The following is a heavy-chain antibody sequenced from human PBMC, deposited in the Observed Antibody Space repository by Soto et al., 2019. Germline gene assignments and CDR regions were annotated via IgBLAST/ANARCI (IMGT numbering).Heavy chain of an antibody. CDR1: GFTFSNAW. V-gene: IGHV3-15*01. CDR3: TTGTFNINEVVPVLVP. Sequence: GGSLRLSCAASGFTFSNAWMSWVRQAPGKGLEWVGRIKSKTDGGTTDYAAPVKGRFTISRDDSKNTLYLKMNSLKTEDTAVYYCTTGTFNINEVVPVLVPWGQGNLVTVSS. J-gene: IGHJ5*02. CDR2: IKSKTDGGTT. D-gene: IGHD2-2*01.